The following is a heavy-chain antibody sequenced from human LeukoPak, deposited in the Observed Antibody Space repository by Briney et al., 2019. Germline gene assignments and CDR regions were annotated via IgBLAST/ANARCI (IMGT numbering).Heavy chain of an antibody. CDR1: GFTFSDYY. J-gene: IGHJ4*02. CDR3: AIPGPFCSGGSCHLDY. V-gene: IGHV3-23*01. Sequence: GGSLRLSXAASGFTFSDYYMSWIRQAPGKGLEWVSAISGSGGSTYYADSVKGRFTISRDNSKNTLYLQMNSLRAEDTAVYYCAIPGPFCSGGSCHLDYWGQGTLVTVSS. CDR2: ISGSGGST. D-gene: IGHD2-15*01.